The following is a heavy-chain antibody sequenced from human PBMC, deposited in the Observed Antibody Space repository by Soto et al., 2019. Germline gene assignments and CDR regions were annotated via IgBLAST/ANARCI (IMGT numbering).Heavy chain of an antibody. CDR1: GYTFTSYG. CDR2: INAYNGNT. D-gene: IGHD3-16*01. CDR3: ARDAGGFDY. J-gene: IGHJ4*02. V-gene: IGHV1-18*01. Sequence: GASVKVSCKASGYTFTSYGINWVRQAPGQGLEWMGWINAYNGNTKYGQKLQGRIIMTTDTPTSTAYMELTSLRSDDTAVYYCARDAGGFDYWGQGTLVTVSS.